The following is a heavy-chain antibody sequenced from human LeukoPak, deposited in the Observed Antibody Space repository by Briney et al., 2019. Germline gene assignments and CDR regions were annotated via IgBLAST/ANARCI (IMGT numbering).Heavy chain of an antibody. J-gene: IGHJ4*02. D-gene: IGHD3-10*01. CDR2: ISGSGGST. CDR1: GFTFSNAW. V-gene: IGHV3-23*01. CDR3: AKEFSVLLWFGESRDFDY. Sequence: GGSLRLSCAASGFTFSNAWMSWVRQAPGKGLEWVSAISGSGGSTYYADSVKGRFTISRDNSKNTLYLQMNSLRAEDTAVYYCAKEFSVLLWFGESRDFDYWGQGTLVTVSS.